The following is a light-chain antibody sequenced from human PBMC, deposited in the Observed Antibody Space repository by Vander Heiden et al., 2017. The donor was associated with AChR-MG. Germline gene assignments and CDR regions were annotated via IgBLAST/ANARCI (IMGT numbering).Light chain of an antibody. Sequence: EIVLTQSPATLSVSPGERATLSCRASQSVSNNLAWYQQKPGQAPRLLIYDASTRATGIPARFSGSGSGTEFTLTISSLQSEDFAVYHCQQYNNWPPAFGQGTKLEIK. CDR3: QQYNNWPPA. V-gene: IGKV3-15*01. CDR2: DAS. J-gene: IGKJ2*01. CDR1: QSVSNN.